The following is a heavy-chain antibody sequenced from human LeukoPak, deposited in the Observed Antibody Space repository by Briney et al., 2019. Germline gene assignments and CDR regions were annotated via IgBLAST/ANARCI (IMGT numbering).Heavy chain of an antibody. CDR3: ARVPKSHYYDSSGYYYDF. Sequence: GRSLRLSCAASGFTFSSYGMHWVRQAPGKGLEWVAVIWYDGSNKYYADSVKGRFTISRDNAKNSLYLQMNSLRAEDTAVYYCARVPKSHYYDSSGYYYDFWGQGALVTVSS. J-gene: IGHJ4*02. CDR2: IWYDGSNK. CDR1: GFTFSSYG. D-gene: IGHD3-22*01. V-gene: IGHV3-33*01.